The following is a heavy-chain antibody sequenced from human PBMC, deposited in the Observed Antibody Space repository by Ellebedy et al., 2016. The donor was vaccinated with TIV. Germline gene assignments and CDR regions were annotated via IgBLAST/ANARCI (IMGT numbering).Heavy chain of an antibody. D-gene: IGHD1-7*01. CDR3: AKSGRGSQDGWNFYFDY. V-gene: IGHV3-23*01. J-gene: IGHJ4*02. CDR2: ISGSGDRT. Sequence: GGSLRLSXAASGFTFSAYGMSWVRQAPGTGLEWVSVISGSGDRTYYAASVKGRFTISRDNSKNTLYLQMNSLRAEDTAVYYCAKSGRGSQDGWNFYFDYWGQGTLVTDSS. CDR1: GFTFSAYG.